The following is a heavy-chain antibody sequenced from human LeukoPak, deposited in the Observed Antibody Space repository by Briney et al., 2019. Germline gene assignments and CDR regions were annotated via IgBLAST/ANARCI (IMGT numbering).Heavy chain of an antibody. CDR1: GFTFSSYV. Sequence: PGGSLRLSCGASGFTFSSYVMSWVRQAPGKGLEWVSVISSSGGTKYYADFVKGRFTISRDNSKNTLYLQMNSLRAEDTAVYYCARGLSIDNHWFDPRGQGTLVAVSS. CDR3: ARGLSIDNHWFDP. CDR2: ISSSGGTK. J-gene: IGHJ5*02. V-gene: IGHV3-23*01. D-gene: IGHD5/OR15-5a*01.